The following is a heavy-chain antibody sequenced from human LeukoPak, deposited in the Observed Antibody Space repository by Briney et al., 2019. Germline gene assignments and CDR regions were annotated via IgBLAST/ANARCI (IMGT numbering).Heavy chain of an antibody. CDR3: VRDLILVDTPGDDFDY. J-gene: IGHJ4*02. D-gene: IGHD4-23*01. V-gene: IGHV3-74*01. Sequence: PGGSLRLSCAASGFTFSNYWMHWVRQVPGKGLVWVSRINVDGSVKSYADSVKGRFTISRDNAKNTASLQMNSLRAEDTAVYYCVRDLILVDTPGDDFDYWGQGALVTVSS. CDR1: GFTFSNYW. CDR2: INVDGSVK.